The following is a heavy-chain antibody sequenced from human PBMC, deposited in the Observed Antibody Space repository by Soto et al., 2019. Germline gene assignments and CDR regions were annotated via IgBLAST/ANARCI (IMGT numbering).Heavy chain of an antibody. V-gene: IGHV4-31*03. D-gene: IGHD1-26*01. J-gene: IGHJ4*02. CDR1: NASITSSGYY. CDR2: IYHSGST. Sequence: QVQLQESGPRLVEASQTLSLTCTVSNASITSSGYYWSWVRQPPGKRLEWIGYIYHSGSTFYSPSLQSRLTMSVDTSKDQFSLTLRSVTAADTAVYHCARKGGTYYVPDYWGQGTLVTVSS. CDR3: ARKGGTYYVPDY.